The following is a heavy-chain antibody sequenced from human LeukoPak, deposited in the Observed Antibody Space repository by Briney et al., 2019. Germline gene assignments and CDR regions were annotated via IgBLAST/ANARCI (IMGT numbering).Heavy chain of an antibody. D-gene: IGHD2-21*01. CDR2: ISSSSSYI. Sequence: GGSLRLSCAASGFTFSSYSMNWVRPAPGRGLEWVSSISSSSSYIYYADSVKGRFTISRDNAKNSLYLQMNSLRAEDTAVYYCARDGEAYYSDYWGQGTLVTVSS. J-gene: IGHJ4*02. CDR3: ARDGEAYYSDY. CDR1: GFTFSSYS. V-gene: IGHV3-21*01.